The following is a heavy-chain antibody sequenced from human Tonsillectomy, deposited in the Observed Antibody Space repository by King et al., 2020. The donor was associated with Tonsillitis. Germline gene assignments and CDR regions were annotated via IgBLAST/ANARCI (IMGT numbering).Heavy chain of an antibody. Sequence: VQLVESGGGVVQPGGSLRLSCAASGFTFNSYGMHWVRQAPGKGLEWVAFIRLDGSNKYYADSVKGRFTISRDNSKNTLYLQMHSLRPEDTAVFYCAKDLGYYVSGGDGGGRAFDIWGQGTMVTASS. D-gene: IGHD3-22*01. CDR1: GFTFNSYG. CDR3: AKDLGYYVSGGDGGGRAFDI. J-gene: IGHJ3*02. V-gene: IGHV3-30*02. CDR2: IRLDGSNK.